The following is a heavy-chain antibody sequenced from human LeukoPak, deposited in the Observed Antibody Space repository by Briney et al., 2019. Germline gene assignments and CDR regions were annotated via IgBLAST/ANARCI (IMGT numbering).Heavy chain of an antibody. J-gene: IGHJ3*02. CDR2: IGTAGDR. CDR1: GFTFSSYD. V-gene: IGHV3-13*01. Sequence: GGSLRLSCAASGFTFSSYDMHWVRQATGKGLEWVSAIGTAGDRYYPGSVKGRFTISRENAKNSLYLQMNSLRAGDTAVYYCARGGAAAGGGAFDIWGQGTMVTVSS. D-gene: IGHD6-13*01. CDR3: ARGGAAAGGGAFDI.